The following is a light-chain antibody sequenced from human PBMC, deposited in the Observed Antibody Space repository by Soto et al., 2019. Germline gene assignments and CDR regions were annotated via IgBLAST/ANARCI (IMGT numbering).Light chain of an antibody. Sequence: SYELTQPLSVSVALGQTARITCGGNNIGIKNVHWYQQKPGQAPVLVIYRDINRPSGIPERFSGSNSGNTATLTISRAQAGDEADYYCQVWDNSVVFGGGTQLTVL. J-gene: IGLJ2*01. CDR2: RDI. CDR1: NIGIKN. CDR3: QVWDNSVV. V-gene: IGLV3-9*01.